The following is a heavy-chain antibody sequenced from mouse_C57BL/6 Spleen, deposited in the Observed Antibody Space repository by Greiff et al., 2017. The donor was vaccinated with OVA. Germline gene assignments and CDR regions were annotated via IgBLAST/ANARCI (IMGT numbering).Heavy chain of an antibody. CDR2: IYPGSGNT. Sequence: QVQLQQSGAELVRPGASVKLSCKASGYTFTDYYINWVKQRPGQGLEWIARIYPGSGNTYYNEKFKGKATLTAEKSSSTAYMQLSSLTSEDSAVYFCARGRDGYYYFDYWGQGTTLTVSS. D-gene: IGHD2-3*01. CDR1: GYTFTDYY. V-gene: IGHV1-76*01. J-gene: IGHJ2*01. CDR3: ARGRDGYYYFDY.